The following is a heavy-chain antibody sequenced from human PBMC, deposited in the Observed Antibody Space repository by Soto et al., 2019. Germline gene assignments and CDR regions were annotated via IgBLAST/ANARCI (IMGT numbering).Heavy chain of an antibody. CDR3: ARDPDCSSTSCYAAGDAFDI. Sequence: QVQLVQSGAEVKKPGASVKVSCKASGYTFTSYGISWVRQAPGQGLKGMGWSSAYNVNTNYAQKLQGRVTMTTDTSTSTAYMELRSLRSDDTAVYYCARDPDCSSTSCYAAGDAFDIWGQGTMVTVSS. D-gene: IGHD2-2*01. J-gene: IGHJ3*02. CDR2: SSAYNVNT. CDR1: GYTFTSYG. V-gene: IGHV1-18*01.